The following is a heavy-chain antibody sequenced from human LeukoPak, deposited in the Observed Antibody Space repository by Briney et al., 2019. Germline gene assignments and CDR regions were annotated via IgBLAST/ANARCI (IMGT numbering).Heavy chain of an antibody. V-gene: IGHV3-74*01. D-gene: IGHD3-10*01. J-gene: IGHJ4*02. CDR3: ARDNIGDFFDY. Sequence: GGSLRLSCAASGFTFSSHWMHWVRQAPGKGLVWVSRINSDGSSISYADSVKGRFTISRDNAKNTLYLQMNSLRAEDTAVYYCARDNIGDFFDYWGQGTLVTVSS. CDR1: GFTFSSHW. CDR2: INSDGSSI.